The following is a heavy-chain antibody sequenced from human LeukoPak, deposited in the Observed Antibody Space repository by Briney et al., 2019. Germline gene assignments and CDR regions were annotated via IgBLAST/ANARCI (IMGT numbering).Heavy chain of an antibody. V-gene: IGHV3-74*01. D-gene: IGHD5-18*01. Sequence: QPGGSLRLSCAASGFTFSSYWMHWVRQAPGKGLVWVSRINRDGSITSYADSAEGRFTSSRDNAKHTLYLQMDSLRAEDRAVYYCARGYSYGYRIDYWGQGNLVTVSS. J-gene: IGHJ4*02. CDR2: INRDGSIT. CDR1: GFTFSSYW. CDR3: ARGYSYGYRIDY.